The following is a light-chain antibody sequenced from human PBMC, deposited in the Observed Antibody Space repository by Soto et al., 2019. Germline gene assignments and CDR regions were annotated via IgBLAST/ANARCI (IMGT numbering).Light chain of an antibody. CDR2: EVV. Sequence: SALTQPPSESGSPGQSVTISCTGTKSDIGVYDFVSWYQHHPGKAPRLIIYEVVQRPSGVPDRFSGSKSGNTASLTVSGLQAADEADYFCKSYAGSNTYVFGSGTKVTVL. CDR3: KSYAGSNTYV. J-gene: IGLJ1*01. CDR1: KSDIGVYDF. V-gene: IGLV2-8*01.